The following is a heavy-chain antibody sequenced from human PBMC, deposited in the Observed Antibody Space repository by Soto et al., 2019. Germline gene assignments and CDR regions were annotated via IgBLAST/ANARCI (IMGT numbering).Heavy chain of an antibody. CDR2: IYYSGST. J-gene: IGHJ4*02. CDR1: GGSISSGGYY. Sequence: SETLSLTCTVSGGSISSGGYYWSWIRQHPGKGLEWIGYIYYSGSTYYNPSLKSRVTISVDTSKNQFSLKLSSVTAADTAVYYCARVVPDYYDTSGYPDYWGQGTLVTVSS. CDR3: ARVVPDYYDTSGYPDY. V-gene: IGHV4-31*03. D-gene: IGHD3-22*01.